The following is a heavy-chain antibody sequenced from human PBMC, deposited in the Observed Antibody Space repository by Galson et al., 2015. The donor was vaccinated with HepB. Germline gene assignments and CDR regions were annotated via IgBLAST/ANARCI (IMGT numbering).Heavy chain of an antibody. CDR1: GLTFSNYG. J-gene: IGHJ3*02. CDR3: ARERINIADEGSALDI. CDR2: IWYDGSNK. Sequence: SLRLSCAASGLTFSNYGMHWVRQAPGKGLEWVAVIWYDGSNKNYADSVKGRFSIFRDNSKNTLYLQMNSLRAEDTAVYYCARERINIADEGSALDIWGQGTMVTFSS. D-gene: IGHD6-13*01. V-gene: IGHV3-33*01.